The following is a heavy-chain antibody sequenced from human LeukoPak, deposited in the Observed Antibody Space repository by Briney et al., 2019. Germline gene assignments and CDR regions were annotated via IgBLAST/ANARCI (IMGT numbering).Heavy chain of an antibody. CDR1: RFTFSSYE. V-gene: IGHV3-48*03. J-gene: IGHJ4*02. CDR2: ISSSGSTI. Sequence: GGSLRLSCAASRFTFSSYEMNWVRQAPGKGLEWVSYISSSGSTIYYADSVKGRFTISRDNAKNSLYLQMNSLRAEDTAVYYCASIGTDYDILTGYSCSFDYWGQGTLVTVSS. D-gene: IGHD3-9*01. CDR3: ASIGTDYDILTGYSCSFDY.